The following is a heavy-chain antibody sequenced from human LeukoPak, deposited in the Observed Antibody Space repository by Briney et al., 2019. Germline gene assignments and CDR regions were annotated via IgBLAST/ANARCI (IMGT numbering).Heavy chain of an antibody. J-gene: IGHJ4*02. CDR1: WDSVSSNSAT. Sequence: SQTLSLTCAISWDSVSSNSATWNWIRQSPSRGPEWLGRTYYRSEWYNDYAVSVKSRVTINSDTSRNQFSLQLDSVTPEDTAVYYCARSTRYSFDYWGQGTLVTVSS. CDR3: ARSTRYSFDY. D-gene: IGHD1-1*01. CDR2: TYYRSEWYN. V-gene: IGHV6-1*01.